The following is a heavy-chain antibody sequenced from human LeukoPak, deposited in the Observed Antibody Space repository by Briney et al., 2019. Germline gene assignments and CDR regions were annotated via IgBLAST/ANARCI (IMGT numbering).Heavy chain of an antibody. D-gene: IGHD4-17*01. CDR3: ARARWSGDYGY. V-gene: IGHV4-34*01. Sequence: SETLSLTCAAYGGSFSGYYWSWIRQPPGKGLEWIGEINHSGSTNYNPSLKSRVTISVDTSKNQFSLKLSSVTAADTAVYYCARARWSGDYGYWGQGTLVTVSS. CDR2: INHSGST. CDR1: GGSFSGYY. J-gene: IGHJ4*02.